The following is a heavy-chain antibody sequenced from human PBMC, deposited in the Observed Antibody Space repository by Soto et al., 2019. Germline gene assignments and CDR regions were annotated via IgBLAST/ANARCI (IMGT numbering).Heavy chain of an antibody. Sequence: SETLSLTCTVSGGSISSYYWSWIRQPPGKGLEWIGYIYYSGSTNYNPSLKSRVTISVDTSKNQFSLKLSSVTAADTAEYYCAGEIILPAETGKRYLACGGQGPLVT. V-gene: IGHV4-59*12. CDR2: IYYSGST. CDR3: AGEIILPAETGKRYLAC. D-gene: IGHD3-3*01. J-gene: IGHJ4*02. CDR1: GGSISSYY.